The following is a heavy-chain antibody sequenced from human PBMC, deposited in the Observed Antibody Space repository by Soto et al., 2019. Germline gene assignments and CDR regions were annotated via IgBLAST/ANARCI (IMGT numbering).Heavy chain of an antibody. CDR3: TLARLGSRLFYAY. D-gene: IGHD2-2*01. Sequence: EVQLVESGGGLVQPEGSLRLSCAASGFTFSDHYMDWVRQALGKGLQWVDRIKNKANSYTTEYAAPVKGRFTISRDDSENALLLQMTRLKTDDPSVYYWTLARLGSRLFYAYLGKGILVTVSS. J-gene: IGHJ4*02. V-gene: IGHV3-72*01. CDR2: IKNKANSYTT. CDR1: GFTFSDHY.